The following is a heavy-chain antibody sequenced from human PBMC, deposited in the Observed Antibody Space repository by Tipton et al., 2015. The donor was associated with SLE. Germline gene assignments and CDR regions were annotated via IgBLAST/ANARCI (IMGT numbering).Heavy chain of an antibody. CDR2: ISTYTGNT. J-gene: IGHJ3*02. D-gene: IGHD7-27*01. CDR3: ARDSNWGPFDAFDI. V-gene: IGHV1-18*01. Sequence: QLVQSGAEVKKPGASVKVSCKATGYTFPRYGISWVRQAPGQGLEWMGWISTYTGNTNYAQKLQGRVTMTTDTSTSTAYMELRSLRSDDTAVYYCARDSNWGPFDAFDIWGQGTMVTVSS. CDR1: GYTFPRYG.